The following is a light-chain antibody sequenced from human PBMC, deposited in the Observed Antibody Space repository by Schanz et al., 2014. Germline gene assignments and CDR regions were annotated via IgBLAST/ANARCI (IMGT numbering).Light chain of an antibody. CDR2: DVI. Sequence: QSVLTQPASVSGSPGQSITISCTGTSSDVGTSNLLSWYQQYPGKAPKLLIYDVIKRPSGVSNRISGSKSGNTASLTISGVQAEDEADYYCCSYAGSSTWVFGGGTKLTVL. V-gene: IGLV2-23*02. CDR1: SSDVGTSNL. CDR3: CSYAGSSTWV. J-gene: IGLJ3*02.